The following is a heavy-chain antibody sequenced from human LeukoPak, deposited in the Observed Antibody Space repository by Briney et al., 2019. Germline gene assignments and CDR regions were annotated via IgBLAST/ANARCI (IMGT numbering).Heavy chain of an antibody. CDR1: GFTFSSYS. CDR2: IRQDGSGK. Sequence: PGGSLRLSCAASGFTFSSYSMNWVRQAPGKGLEWVANIRQDGSGKYYVDSVKGRFTISRDNARNSLYLQMNSLTAEDTAVYYCARDPYSGAYGDTYYYFMDVWGKGTTVTISS. CDR3: ARDPYSGAYGDTYYYFMDV. V-gene: IGHV3-7*01. D-gene: IGHD1-26*01. J-gene: IGHJ6*03.